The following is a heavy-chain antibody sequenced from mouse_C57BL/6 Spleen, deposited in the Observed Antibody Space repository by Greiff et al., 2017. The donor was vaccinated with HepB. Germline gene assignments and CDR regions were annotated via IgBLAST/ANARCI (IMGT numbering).Heavy chain of an antibody. V-gene: IGHV2-2*01. CDR3: ARAYGSSGAWFAY. Sequence: VMLVESGPGLVQPSQSLSITCTVSGFSLTSYGVHWVRQSPGKGLEWLGVIWSGGSTDYNAAFISRLSISKDNSKSQVFFKMNSLQADDTAIYYCARAYGSSGAWFAYWGQGTLVTVSA. CDR2: IWSGGST. CDR1: GFSLTSYG. D-gene: IGHD1-1*01. J-gene: IGHJ3*01.